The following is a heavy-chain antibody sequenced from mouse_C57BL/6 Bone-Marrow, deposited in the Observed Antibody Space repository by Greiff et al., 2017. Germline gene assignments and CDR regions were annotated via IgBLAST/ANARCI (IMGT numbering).Heavy chain of an antibody. D-gene: IGHD1-1*01. CDR1: GYTFTSYD. V-gene: IGHV1-85*01. CDR3: ARPPLDIITTVRGDFDY. Sequence: VKLMESGPELVKPGASVKLSCKASGYTFTSYDINWVKQRPGQGLEWIGWIYPRDGSTTYNEKFKGKATLTVVTASRTAYMELHSLTSEDSAVXFCARPPLDIITTVRGDFDYWGQSTTLKGFS. CDR2: IYPRDGST. J-gene: IGHJ2*01.